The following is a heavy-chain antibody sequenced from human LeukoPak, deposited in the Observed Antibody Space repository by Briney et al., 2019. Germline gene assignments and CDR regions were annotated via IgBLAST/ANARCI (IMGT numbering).Heavy chain of an antibody. CDR2: ISYDGSNK. J-gene: IGHJ4*02. CDR3: AKDPSN. Sequence: GGSLRLSCAASGFTFSSYGMHWVRQAPGKGLEWEAVISYDGSNKYYADSVKGRFTISRDNSKNTLYLQMNSLRAEDTAVYYCAKDPSNWGQGTLVTVSS. V-gene: IGHV3-30*18. CDR1: GFTFSSYG.